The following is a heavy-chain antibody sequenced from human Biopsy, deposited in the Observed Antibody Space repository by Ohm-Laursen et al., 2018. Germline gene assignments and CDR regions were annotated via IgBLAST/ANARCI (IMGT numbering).Heavy chain of an antibody. CDR3: AKGQDLRGGAEFFQH. D-gene: IGHD2-15*01. Sequence: ASVKVSCKASGYTFTGQYLHWVRQVPGQGLEWMGWINPHSGTTKFAQDFQGRVTMTRDTSITTAYMELRRLRSDDTAVYYCAKGQDLRGGAEFFQHWGQGALVTVSS. J-gene: IGHJ1*01. CDR2: INPHSGTT. CDR1: GYTFTGQY. V-gene: IGHV1-2*02.